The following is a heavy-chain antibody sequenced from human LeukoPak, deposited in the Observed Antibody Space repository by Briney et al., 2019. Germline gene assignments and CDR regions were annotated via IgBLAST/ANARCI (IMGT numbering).Heavy chain of an antibody. J-gene: IGHJ3*02. D-gene: IGHD1-26*01. CDR1: GFTFDDYA. V-gene: IGHV3-9*01. CDR3: AKDSAVGATTAAFDI. Sequence: GGSLRLSCAASGFTFDDYAMHWVRQAPGKGLEWVSGISWNSGSIGYADSVKGRFTISRDNAKNSLYLQMNSLRAEDTALYYCAKDSAVGATTAAFDIWGQGTMVTVSS. CDR2: ISWNSGSI.